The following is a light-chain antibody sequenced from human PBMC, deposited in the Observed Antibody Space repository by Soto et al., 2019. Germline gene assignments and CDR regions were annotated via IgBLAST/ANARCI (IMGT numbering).Light chain of an antibody. Sequence: QSVLTQPASVSGSPGQSITISCTGTSSDIGHYDYASWCQQHPGKAPKLMIYHVTYRPSGVSNRYSGSKSGNSASLTISGLQADDEADYYCCSLTTSHTYVFGSGTKVTVL. CDR3: CSLTTSHTYV. CDR1: SSDIGHYDY. J-gene: IGLJ1*01. V-gene: IGLV2-14*03. CDR2: HVT.